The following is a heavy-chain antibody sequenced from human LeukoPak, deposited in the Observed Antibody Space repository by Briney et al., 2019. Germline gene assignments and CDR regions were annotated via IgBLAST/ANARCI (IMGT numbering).Heavy chain of an antibody. V-gene: IGHV3-30*02. Sequence: GGSLRLSCAASGFTFSSYGMHWVRQAPGKGLEWVAFIRYDGSNKYYADSVKGRFTISRDNSKNTLYLQMNSLRAEDTAVYYCAKDGLSLAVAGIDYWGQGTLVTVSS. J-gene: IGHJ4*02. CDR2: IRYDGSNK. D-gene: IGHD6-19*01. CDR3: AKDGLSLAVAGIDY. CDR1: GFTFSSYG.